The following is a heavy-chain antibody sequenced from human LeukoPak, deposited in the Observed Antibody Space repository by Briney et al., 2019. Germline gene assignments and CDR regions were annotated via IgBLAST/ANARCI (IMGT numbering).Heavy chain of an antibody. V-gene: IGHV4-61*02. CDR3: ASAYSSGWYGVGY. Sequence: SETLSLTCTVSGGSISSGSYYWSWIRQPAGKGLEWIGRIYTSGSTNYNPSLKSRVTISVDTSKNQFSLKLSSVTAADTAVYYCASAYSSGWYGVGYWGQGTLVTVSS. J-gene: IGHJ4*02. CDR2: IYTSGST. CDR1: GGSISSGSYY. D-gene: IGHD6-19*01.